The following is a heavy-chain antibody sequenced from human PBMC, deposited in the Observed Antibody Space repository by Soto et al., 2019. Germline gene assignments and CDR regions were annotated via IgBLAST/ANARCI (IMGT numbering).Heavy chain of an antibody. J-gene: IGHJ4*03. D-gene: IGHD6-19*01. CDR1: SGSINNNY. Sequence: SETLSLTCTVSSGSINNNYWSWIRQPPGKGLEWIGYIYYSGSTNYNPSFKSRVTISVDTSKNQFYLKLTSVTAADTAVYYCARGGWSLDYWGQGTTVTVSS. CDR3: ARGGWSLDY. V-gene: IGHV4-59*01. CDR2: IYYSGST.